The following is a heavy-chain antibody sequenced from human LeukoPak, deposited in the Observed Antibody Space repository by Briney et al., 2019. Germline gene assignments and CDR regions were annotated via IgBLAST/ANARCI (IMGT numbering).Heavy chain of an antibody. J-gene: IGHJ6*02. D-gene: IGHD2-2*01. CDR3: ARELVVPAAIHYYYGMDV. Sequence: ASVKVSCKASGYTFTGYYMHWVRQAPGQGLEWMGWNNPNSGGTNYAQKFQGRVTMTRDTSISTAYMELSRLRSDDTAVYYCARELVVPAAIHYYYGMDVWGQGTTVAVSS. V-gene: IGHV1-2*02. CDR1: GYTFTGYY. CDR2: NNPNSGGT.